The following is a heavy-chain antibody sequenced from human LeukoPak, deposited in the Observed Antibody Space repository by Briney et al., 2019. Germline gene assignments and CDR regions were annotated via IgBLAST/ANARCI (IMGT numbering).Heavy chain of an antibody. V-gene: IGHV3-48*03. J-gene: IGHJ6*02. CDR1: GFTFSSYE. CDR3: XXXXXXXXXXXXXXXXYYGMDV. Sequence: GGSLRLSCAASGFTFSSYEMNWVRQAPGKGLEWVSYISSSGSTIYYADSVKGRFTISRDNAKNSLYPQMNSLRAEDTAVYYXXXXXXXXXXXXXXXXXYYGMDVWGQGTTVTVSS. CDR2: ISSSGSTI.